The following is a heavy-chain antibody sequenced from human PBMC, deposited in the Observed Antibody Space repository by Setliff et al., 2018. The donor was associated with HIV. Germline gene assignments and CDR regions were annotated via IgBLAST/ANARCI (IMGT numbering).Heavy chain of an antibody. CDR3: ARQDHSSVNTGSLYAFDV. J-gene: IGHJ3*01. CDR1: GYTFTAYY. D-gene: IGHD2-8*02. V-gene: IGHV1-2*06. Sequence: SVKVSCKASGYTFTAYYIHWVRQAPGHELQLMGRIEPSSGGTNYIQKFQGRVTITRDTSIYTVYMELTGLTSDDTAVYYCARQDHSSVNTGSLYAFDVWGQVTMVTVSS. CDR2: IEPSSGGT.